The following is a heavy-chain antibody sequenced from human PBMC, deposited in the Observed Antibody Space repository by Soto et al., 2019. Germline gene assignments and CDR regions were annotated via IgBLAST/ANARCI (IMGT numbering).Heavy chain of an antibody. V-gene: IGHV1-18*01. J-gene: IGHJ6*03. CDR2: ISAYNGNT. CDR1: AYSFTNYG. Sequence: QDQLVQSGVEVKKPGASVKVSCRASAYSFTNYGITWVRQAPGPGFEWMGWISAYNGNTNYAQKFQGRVTMPTDASTSTAYLELRSLRSDDTAVYYCARDRGVAPPVAGNTHYYYYMDVWGKGTTVTVSS. D-gene: IGHD6-19*01. CDR3: ARDRGVAPPVAGNTHYYYYMDV.